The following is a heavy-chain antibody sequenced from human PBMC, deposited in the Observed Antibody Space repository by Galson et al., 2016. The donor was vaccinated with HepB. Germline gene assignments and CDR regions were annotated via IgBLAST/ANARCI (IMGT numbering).Heavy chain of an antibody. V-gene: IGHV3-21*01. CDR3: ARVLGSYQSFDY. CDR1: GFTFRDFP. CDR2: ISSDGVYT. Sequence: SLRLSCAASGFTFRDFPMIWVRQAPGQGLEWVSSISSDGVYTYYADSLKGRFSISRDNAKNSLFLQMSSLRAEDTAMYYCARVLGSYQSFDYWGQGTLVTVSS. D-gene: IGHD1-26*01. J-gene: IGHJ4*02.